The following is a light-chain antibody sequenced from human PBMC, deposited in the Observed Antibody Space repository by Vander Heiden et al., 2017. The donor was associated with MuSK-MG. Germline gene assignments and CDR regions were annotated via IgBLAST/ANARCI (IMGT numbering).Light chain of an antibody. CDR2: GNS. Sequence: SMLTQPPSVSGAPGLRVTISNIGAGYDVHWYQQLPGTAPKLLIYGNSNRPSGVPDRFSGSKSGTSASLAITGLQAEDEADYYCQSYDSSLSGYVFGTGTKVTVL. V-gene: IGLV1-40*01. J-gene: IGLJ1*01. CDR3: QSYDSSLSGYV. CDR1: IGAGYD.